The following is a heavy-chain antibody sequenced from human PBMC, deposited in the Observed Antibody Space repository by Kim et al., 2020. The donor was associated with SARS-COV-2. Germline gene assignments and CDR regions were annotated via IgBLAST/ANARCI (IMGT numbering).Heavy chain of an antibody. D-gene: IGHD2-2*01. CDR1: GFTFSNAW. V-gene: IGHV3-15*01. J-gene: IGHJ4*02. CDR2: IQSMTNGGTT. Sequence: GGSLRLSCAASGFTFSNAWMNWVRQAPGKGLEWVGRIQSMTNGGTTDYAAPVKGRFTISRDDSKNTLHLHMNSLKTEDTAVYYCATGGDQLLLELAYWGQGTLVTVSS. CDR3: ATGGDQLLLELAY.